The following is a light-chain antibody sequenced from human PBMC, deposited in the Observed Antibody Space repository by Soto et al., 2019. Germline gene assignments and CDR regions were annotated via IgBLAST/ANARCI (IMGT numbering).Light chain of an antibody. CDR1: SGHSSYA. V-gene: IGLV4-69*01. CDR2: LNSDGSH. Sequence: QLVLTQSPSASASLGASVKLTCTLSSGHSSYAIAWHQQQPEKGPRYLMKLNSDGSHSKGDGIPDRLSGSSSGAERYLTISSLQSEDEADYYCQTWGTGIVVLGGGTKLTVL. CDR3: QTWGTGIVV. J-gene: IGLJ2*01.